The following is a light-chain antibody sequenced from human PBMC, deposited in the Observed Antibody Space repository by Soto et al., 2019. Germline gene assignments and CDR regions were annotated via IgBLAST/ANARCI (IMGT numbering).Light chain of an antibody. CDR1: QSISSY. CDR2: AAS. CDR3: QQSYSTPYT. V-gene: IGKV1-39*01. Sequence: DIQMTQSPSSLSASVGDRVTITCRASQSISSYLYWYQQKPGKAPKPLIYAASSLQSGVPSRFSGSGSGTDFTLIISSLQPEDFATYYCQQSYSTPYTFGQGTKLEIK. J-gene: IGKJ2*01.